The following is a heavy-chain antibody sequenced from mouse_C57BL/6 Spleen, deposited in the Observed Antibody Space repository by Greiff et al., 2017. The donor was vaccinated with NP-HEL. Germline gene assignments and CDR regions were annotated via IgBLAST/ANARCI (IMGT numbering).Heavy chain of an antibody. V-gene: IGHV5-9-1*02. CDR1: GFTFSSYA. CDR3: TRDGSSYGYAMDY. Sequence: EVHLVESGEGLVKPGGSLKLSCAASGFTFSSYAMSWVRQTPEKRLEWVAYISSGGDYIYYADTVKGRFTISRDNARNTLYLQMSSLKSEDTVMYYCTRDGSSYGYAMDYWGQGTSVTVSS. D-gene: IGHD1-1*01. J-gene: IGHJ4*01. CDR2: ISSGGDYI.